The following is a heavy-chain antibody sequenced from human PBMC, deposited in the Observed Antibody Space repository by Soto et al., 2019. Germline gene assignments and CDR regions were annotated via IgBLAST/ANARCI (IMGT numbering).Heavy chain of an antibody. D-gene: IGHD3-10*01. CDR3: VRAAEGRGVGMYKYGLDV. J-gene: IGHJ6*02. CDR1: GFNFRDNW. V-gene: IGHV3-11*06. CDR2: INANGGYT. Sequence: QVELVESGGGLVKPGGSLRLSCIGSGFNFRDNWMSWIRQAPGKGLECVSYINANGGYTNYADSVKGRFTISRDNAKNTLWLEMRSLRVESTAVYLCVRAAEGRGVGMYKYGLDVWAQGTKV.